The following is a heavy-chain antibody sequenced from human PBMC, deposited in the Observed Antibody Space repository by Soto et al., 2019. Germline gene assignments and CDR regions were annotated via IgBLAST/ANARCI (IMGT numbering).Heavy chain of an antibody. CDR1: GYTLTELS. J-gene: IGHJ4*02. CDR2: FDPEDGDT. Sequence: ASVKVSCKVSGYTLTELSMHWVRQAPGKRLEWMGCFDPEDGDTIYAQKFQGRVTMTRDTSTGTAYMELSSLRSEDTAVYYCARGSHGNIYPGWGQGTLVTVSS. CDR3: ARGSHGNIYPG. V-gene: IGHV1-24*01.